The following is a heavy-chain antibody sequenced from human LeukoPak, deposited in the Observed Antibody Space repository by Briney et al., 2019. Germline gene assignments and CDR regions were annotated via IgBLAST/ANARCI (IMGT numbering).Heavy chain of an antibody. J-gene: IGHJ6*03. CDR1: GGSFSGYY. CDR3: AREKYYYGSGRYYYMDV. CDR2: INHSGST. V-gene: IGHV4-34*01. Sequence: SETLSLTCAVYGGSFSGYYWSWIRQPPGKGLEWIGEINHSGSTNYNPSLKSRVTISVDTSKNQFSLKLSSVTAADTAVYYCAREKYYYGSGRYYYMDVWGKGTTVTISS. D-gene: IGHD3-10*01.